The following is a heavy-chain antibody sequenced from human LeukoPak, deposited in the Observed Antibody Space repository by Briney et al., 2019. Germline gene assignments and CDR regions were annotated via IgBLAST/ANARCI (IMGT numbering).Heavy chain of an antibody. V-gene: IGHV4-4*07. CDR1: GGSLNSYW. J-gene: IGHJ4*02. Sequence: SETLSLICSVSGGSLNSYWWSWIRQPAGKGLEFIVRIYTTGMTNYTPSLKSRVSMSVDTSKNQFSLELRSVTAADTAVYFCARAGYTISSYRFDYWGQGALVTVSS. CDR3: ARAGYTISSYRFDY. D-gene: IGHD3-16*02. CDR2: IYTTGMT.